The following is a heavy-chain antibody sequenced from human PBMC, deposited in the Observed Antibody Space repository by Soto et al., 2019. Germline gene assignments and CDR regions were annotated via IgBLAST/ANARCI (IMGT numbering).Heavy chain of an antibody. Sequence: EVQLVESGGGLVQPGGSLRLSCAASGFAFSNNWMHWVRQAPGKGLEWVSRIKSDGSSTNYADSVKGRFTISRDNAKNTLYRQMSGLGADDTAIYYCASYYYYYYMDVWGKGTTVTVSS. J-gene: IGHJ6*03. CDR3: ASYYYYYYMDV. V-gene: IGHV3-74*01. CDR1: GFAFSNNW. CDR2: IKSDGSST.